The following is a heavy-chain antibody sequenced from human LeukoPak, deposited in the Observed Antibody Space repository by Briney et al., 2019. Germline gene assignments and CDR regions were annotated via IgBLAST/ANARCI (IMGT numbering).Heavy chain of an antibody. J-gene: IGHJ4*02. V-gene: IGHV1-18*01. CDR1: GYTFTKYA. CDR3: TRDPELTRNGYHYFDY. CDR2: ISPYNGNT. Sequence: ASVKVSCKASGYTFTKYAINWVRQAPGQGLKWMGWISPYNGNTAYAQTLQGRVTMTADTYTSTAYMELRSLTSDDTAVYYCTRDPELTRNGYHYFDYWGQGSLVTVSS. D-gene: IGHD3-22*01.